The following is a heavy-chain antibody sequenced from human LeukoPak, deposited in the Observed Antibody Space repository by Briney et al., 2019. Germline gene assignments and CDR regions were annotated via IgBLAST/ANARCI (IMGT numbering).Heavy chain of an antibody. CDR2: IHYSGNT. CDR3: ARRGEGYSSTSYFFDY. D-gene: IGHD6-13*01. J-gene: IGHJ4*02. V-gene: IGHV4-39*01. Sequence: SETLSLTCTVSGGSISSSTYYWGWIRPPPGKGLEWIGTIHYSGNTYYNPSLKSRVTISVDTSRNQFSLKLNSVTAADTAVYYCARRGEGYSSTSYFFDYWGQGTLVTVSS. CDR1: GGSISSSTYY.